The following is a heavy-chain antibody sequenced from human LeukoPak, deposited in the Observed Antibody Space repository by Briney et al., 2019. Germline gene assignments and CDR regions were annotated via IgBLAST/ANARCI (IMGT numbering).Heavy chain of an antibody. CDR1: GGSFSDYY. CDR3: ARDDGGNSGNDAFDI. Sequence: PSETLSLTCAVYGGSFSDYYWSWIRQSPGKGLEWIGEINHSGSTNYNPSLKSRVTISVDTSKNQFSLKLSSVTAADTAVYYCARDDGGNSGNDAFDIWGQGTMVTVSS. D-gene: IGHD4-23*01. CDR2: INHSGST. J-gene: IGHJ3*02. V-gene: IGHV4-34*01.